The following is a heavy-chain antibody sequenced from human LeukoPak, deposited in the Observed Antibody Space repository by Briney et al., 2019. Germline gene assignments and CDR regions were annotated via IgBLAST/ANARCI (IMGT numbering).Heavy chain of an antibody. V-gene: IGHV4-59*08. CDR3: ARTSFRSGYFAAYYLDL. Sequence: PSETLSLTCTVSGDSISNYYWSWIRQPPGKGLEWVGYIYYSGTTRYNPSLKSRVTISVDTSKNQFSLKLSSVTAADTAVYYCARTSFRSGYFAAYYLDLWGRGALVTVSS. CDR1: GDSISNYY. J-gene: IGHJ2*01. CDR2: IYYSGTT. D-gene: IGHD3-3*01.